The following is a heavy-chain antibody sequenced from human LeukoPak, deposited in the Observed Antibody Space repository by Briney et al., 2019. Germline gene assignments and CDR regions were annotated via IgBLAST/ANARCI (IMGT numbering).Heavy chain of an antibody. J-gene: IGHJ6*03. CDR1: GYTFTSYD. V-gene: IGHV1-8*01. D-gene: IGHD3-22*01. CDR3: ARGYYDSSGYWMITYYYYMDV. Sequence: ASVKVSCKASGYTFTSYDINWVRQATGQGLEWMGWMNPNSGNTGYAQKFQGRVTMTRNTSISTAYMELSRLRSDDTAVYYCARGYYDSSGYWMITYYYYMDVWGKGTTVTISS. CDR2: MNPNSGNT.